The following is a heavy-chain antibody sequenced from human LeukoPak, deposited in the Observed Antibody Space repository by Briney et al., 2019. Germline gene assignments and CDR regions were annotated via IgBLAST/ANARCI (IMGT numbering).Heavy chain of an antibody. CDR3: ATESRGSGWTRIDY. Sequence: SETLSLTCAVYGGSFSGYYWSWIRQPPGKWLEWIGEINHSGSTNYNPSLKSRVTISVDTSKNQFSLKLSSVTAADTAVYYCATESRGSGWTRIDYWGQGTLVTVSS. D-gene: IGHD6-19*01. J-gene: IGHJ4*02. CDR1: GGSFSGYY. V-gene: IGHV4-34*01. CDR2: INHSGST.